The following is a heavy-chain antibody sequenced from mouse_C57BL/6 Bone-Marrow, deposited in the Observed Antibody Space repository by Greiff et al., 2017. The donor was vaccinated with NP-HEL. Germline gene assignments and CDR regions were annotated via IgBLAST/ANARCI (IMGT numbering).Heavy chain of an antibody. CDR2: IDPSDSYT. Sequence: VQLQQPGAELVRPGTSVKLSCKASGYTFTSYWMHWVKQRPGQGLEWIGVIDPSDSYTNYNQKFKGKATLTVDTSSSTAYMQLSSLTSEDSAVYYCARESHYYGSSYWGQVTTLTVSS. CDR3: ARESHYYGSSY. D-gene: IGHD1-1*01. J-gene: IGHJ2*01. V-gene: IGHV1-59*01. CDR1: GYTFTSYW.